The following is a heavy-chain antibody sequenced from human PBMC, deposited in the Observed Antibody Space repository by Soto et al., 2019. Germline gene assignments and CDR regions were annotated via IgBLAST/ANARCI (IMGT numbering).Heavy chain of an antibody. D-gene: IGHD4-17*01. CDR3: ARVDYGDSFDY. J-gene: IGHJ4*02. Sequence: PGGSLRLSCAASGFTVSSNYMSWVRQAPGKGLEWVSVIYSGGSTYYADSVKGRFTISRDNSKNTLYLQMNSLRAEDTAVYYCARVDYGDSFDYWGQGTLVTVSS. CDR1: GFTVSSNY. CDR2: IYSGGST. V-gene: IGHV3-66*01.